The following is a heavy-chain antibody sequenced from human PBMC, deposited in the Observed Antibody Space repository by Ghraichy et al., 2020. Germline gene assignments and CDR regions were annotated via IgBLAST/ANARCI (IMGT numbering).Heavy chain of an antibody. CDR1: GFTFSDYY. J-gene: IGHJ5*02. D-gene: IGHD3-10*01. CDR3: ARVTSGNWFDP. Sequence: GGSLRLSCAASGFTFSDYYMSWIRQAPGKGLEWVSYISSSSTYTNYADSVKGRFTISRDNAKKSLYLQMNSLRAEDTAVYYCARVTSGNWFDPWGQGTLVPSPQ. CDR2: ISSSSTYT. V-gene: IGHV3-11*06.